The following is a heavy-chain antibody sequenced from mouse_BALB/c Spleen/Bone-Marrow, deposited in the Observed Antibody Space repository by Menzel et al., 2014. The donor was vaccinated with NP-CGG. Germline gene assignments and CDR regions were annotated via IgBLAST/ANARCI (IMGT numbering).Heavy chain of an antibody. CDR2: IYPGTGST. V-gene: IGHV1S22*01. Sequence: LQQSGSELVRPGASVKLSCKASGYTFTSYWMHWVKQRPGQGLEWIGNIYPGTGSTNYDEKFKTKATLTVDTSSSTAYMQLSSLTSEDSAVYYGARWLLLDYWGQGTTLTVSS. CDR3: ARWLLLDY. J-gene: IGHJ2*01. D-gene: IGHD2-3*01. CDR1: GYTFTSYW.